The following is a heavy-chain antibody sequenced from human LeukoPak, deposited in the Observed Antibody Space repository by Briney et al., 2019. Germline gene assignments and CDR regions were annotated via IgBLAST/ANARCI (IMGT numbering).Heavy chain of an antibody. D-gene: IGHD3-10*01. J-gene: IGHJ4*02. CDR3: AREGSQATMVRGVSLL. Sequence: SETLSLTCTVSGGSISSRSYYWGWIRQPPGKGLEWIGSIYYSGSTYYNPSLQSRVTISVDTSKNQFSLELRSVTASDTAVYYCAREGSQATMVRGVSLLWGPGTLVTVSS. CDR1: GGSISSRSYY. V-gene: IGHV4-39*02. CDR2: IYYSGST.